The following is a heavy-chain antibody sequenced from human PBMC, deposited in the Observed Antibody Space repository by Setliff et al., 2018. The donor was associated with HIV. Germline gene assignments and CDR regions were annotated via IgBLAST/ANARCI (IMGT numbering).Heavy chain of an antibody. D-gene: IGHD6-19*01. CDR2: ISPNFGHT. J-gene: IGHJ6*02. CDR3: ARLGSGWSDSYYYAMDI. CDR1: GYTFTTYG. Sequence: VASVKVSCKASGYTFTTYGISWVRQAPGHGLEWMGWISPNFGHTKYAQRFLDRVTMTIDTATSRAYMELRSLRSDDTAVYFCARLGSGWSDSYYYAMDIWGQGTTVTVSS. V-gene: IGHV1-18*01.